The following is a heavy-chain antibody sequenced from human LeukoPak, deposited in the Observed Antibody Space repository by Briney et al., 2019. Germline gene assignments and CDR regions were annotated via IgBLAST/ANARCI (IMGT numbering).Heavy chain of an antibody. CDR1: GGSFSGYY. V-gene: IGHV4-34*01. Sequence: SETLSLTCAVYGGSFSGYYWNWIRQPPGKGLEWIGEINHSGSTNYNPSLKSRVTISVDTSKNQFSLKLSSVTAADAAVYYCARGRDRYGDHRRPDAFDIWGQGTMVTASS. D-gene: IGHD4-17*01. J-gene: IGHJ3*02. CDR3: ARGRDRYGDHRRPDAFDI. CDR2: INHSGST.